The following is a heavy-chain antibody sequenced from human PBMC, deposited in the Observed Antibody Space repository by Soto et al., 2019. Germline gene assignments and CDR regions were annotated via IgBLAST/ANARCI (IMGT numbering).Heavy chain of an antibody. CDR1: GGSVRSYY. CDR2: IYYSGST. Sequence: QVQLQESGPGLVKPSETLSLTCSVSGGSVRSYYWSWIRQPPGKGLEWIGYIYYSGSTNYNPSLNSRVSISIDTSNNHFSLKLSSVTAADTAVYYCARAGYRYLDAVDLWGPGTMVTVPS. CDR3: ARAGYRYLDAVDL. V-gene: IGHV4-59*02. J-gene: IGHJ3*01. D-gene: IGHD3-16*02.